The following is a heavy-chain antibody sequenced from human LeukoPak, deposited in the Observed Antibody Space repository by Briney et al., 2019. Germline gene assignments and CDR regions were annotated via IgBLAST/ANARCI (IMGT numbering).Heavy chain of an antibody. D-gene: IGHD3-10*01. Sequence: GGSLRLSCAASGFTFSYYSMNWVRQAPGKGLEWVSSISGSSGNIYYADSVKGRFTISRDNSKSTLYLQMNSLRAEDTAVYYCAKDLFSGSGRAGNMDVWGKGTTVTVSS. CDR1: GFTFSYYS. CDR2: ISGSSGNI. CDR3: AKDLFSGSGRAGNMDV. J-gene: IGHJ6*03. V-gene: IGHV3-21*04.